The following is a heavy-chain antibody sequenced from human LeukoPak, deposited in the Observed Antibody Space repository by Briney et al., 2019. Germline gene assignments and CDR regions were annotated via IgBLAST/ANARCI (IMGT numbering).Heavy chain of an antibody. CDR3: ARDCGGDCYKGGFDY. CDR2: IYYSGST. CDR1: GGSISSSSYY. V-gene: IGHV4-39*07. Sequence: SETLSLTCTVSGGSISSSSYYWGWIRQPPGKGLEWIGSIYYSGSTYYNPSLKSRVTISVDTSKNQFSLKLSSVTAADTAVYYCARDCGGDCYKGGFDYWGQGTLVTVSS. J-gene: IGHJ4*02. D-gene: IGHD2-21*02.